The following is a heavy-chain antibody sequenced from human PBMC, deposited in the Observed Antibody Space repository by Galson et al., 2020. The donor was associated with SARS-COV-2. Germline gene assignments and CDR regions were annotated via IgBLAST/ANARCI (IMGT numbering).Heavy chain of an antibody. CDR2: INPNSGRT. J-gene: IGHJ4*02. Sequence: ASVKVSCKASGYTFTDYYIYWVRQAPGQGLEWMGWINPNSGRTIYAQKFQGRVAMTRDSSISTAYMELSSLKSDDTAVYYCAREGMNFLGHCSSRSCYFDYWGQGTLVTVSS. CDR3: AREGMNFLGHCSSRSCYFDY. V-gene: IGHV1-2*02. D-gene: IGHD2-2*01. CDR1: GYTFTDYY.